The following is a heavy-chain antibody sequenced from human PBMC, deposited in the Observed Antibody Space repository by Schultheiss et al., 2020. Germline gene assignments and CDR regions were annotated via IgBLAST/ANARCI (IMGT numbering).Heavy chain of an antibody. CDR2: IWYDGNKK. J-gene: IGHJ4*02. Sequence: GGSLRLSCAASGFTFSRYGMHLVRQAPGKGLEWVAVIWYDGNKKYYADSVRGRFTISRDNSKNTLYLQMNSLRAEDTAVYYCARDKVAGKGLDYWGQGTLVTVSS. CDR3: ARDKVAGKGLDY. V-gene: IGHV3-33*01. D-gene: IGHD6-19*01. CDR1: GFTFSRYG.